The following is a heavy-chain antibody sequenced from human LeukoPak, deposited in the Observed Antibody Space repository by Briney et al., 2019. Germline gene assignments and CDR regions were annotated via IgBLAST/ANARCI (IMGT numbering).Heavy chain of an antibody. V-gene: IGHV1-8*01. CDR3: ARGSSTYYDFWSGYYTGWYYYYYMDV. Sequence: GASVKVSCKASGYTFISYDINWVRQATGQGLEWMGWMNPNSGNTGYAQKFQGRVTMTRNTSISTAYMELSSLRSEDTAVYYCARGSSTYYDFWSGYYTGWYYYYYMDVWGKGTTVTVSS. J-gene: IGHJ6*03. D-gene: IGHD3-3*01. CDR1: GYTFISYD. CDR2: MNPNSGNT.